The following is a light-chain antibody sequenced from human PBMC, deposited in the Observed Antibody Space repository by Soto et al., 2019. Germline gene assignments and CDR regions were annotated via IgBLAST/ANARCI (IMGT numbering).Light chain of an antibody. CDR2: KAS. V-gene: IGKV1-5*03. J-gene: IGKJ1*01. Sequence: DIQMTLSPSTLSASVGDRVNITCRASQSISSWLAWYQQKPGKAPKLLIYKASSLESGVPSRFSGSGSGTEFTLTISSLQPDDFATYYCQQYNSKKTFGQGTKVDIK. CDR3: QQYNSKKT. CDR1: QSISSW.